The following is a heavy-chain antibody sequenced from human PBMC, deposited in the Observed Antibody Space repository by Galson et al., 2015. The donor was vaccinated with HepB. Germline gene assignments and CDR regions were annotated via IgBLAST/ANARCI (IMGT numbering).Heavy chain of an antibody. CDR1: GFTFSTYG. Sequence: SLRLSCAGSGFTFSTYGIHWVRQAPGKGLEWVAVISHDGSHKYYADSVKGRFPVSRDNSENTVFLQMNSLRAEDTAVYYCATLSNSGRYFDYWGQGTLVTVS. J-gene: IGHJ4*02. CDR3: ATLSNSGRYFDY. CDR2: ISHDGSHK. D-gene: IGHD4-23*01. V-gene: IGHV3-30*03.